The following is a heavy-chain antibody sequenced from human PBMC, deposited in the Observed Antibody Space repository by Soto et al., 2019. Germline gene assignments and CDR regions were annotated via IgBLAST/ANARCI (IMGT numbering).Heavy chain of an antibody. J-gene: IGHJ4*02. V-gene: IGHV3-30*14. D-gene: IGHD3-22*01. CDR2: ISIDGKTK. Sequence: GGSLRLSCAASGFTFSRYDFHWVRQPPGKGLEWLAVISIDGKTKYYADSVKGRFTISIDNSKYTVYLQMSSLRAEDTALYYCVKGEYYYDGSAYYPFDYWGQGTLVTVSS. CDR1: GFTFSRYD. CDR3: VKGEYYYDGSAYYPFDY.